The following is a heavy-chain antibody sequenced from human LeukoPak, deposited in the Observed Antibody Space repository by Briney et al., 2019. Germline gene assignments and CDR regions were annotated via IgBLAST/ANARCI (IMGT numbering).Heavy chain of an antibody. V-gene: IGHV3-23*01. Sequence: GGSLRLSCAASGFTFSSYAMTWVRQAPGKGLEWVSAISGSGGSTYYADSVKGRFTTSRDNSKNTLYLQMNSLRAEDTAVYYCAKEGRSKASGSGSTITDYWGQGTLVTVSS. CDR1: GFTFSSYA. CDR2: ISGSGGST. CDR3: AKEGRSKASGSGSTITDY. D-gene: IGHD3-10*01. J-gene: IGHJ4*02.